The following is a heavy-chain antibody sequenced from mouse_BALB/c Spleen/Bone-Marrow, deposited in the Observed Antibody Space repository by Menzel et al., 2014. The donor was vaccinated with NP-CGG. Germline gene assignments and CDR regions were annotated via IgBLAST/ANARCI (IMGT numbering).Heavy chain of an antibody. J-gene: IGHJ2*01. Sequence: LQQSGCELVRPGASVKLSCKASGFTFTSYWMHWVKQRQGQGLEWIGNIYPGSGSTNYGEKFKSKGTLTVDTSSSTAYMHLSSLTSEDSAVYYCTSWDYWGQGTTLTVSS. V-gene: IGHV1S22*01. CDR1: GFTFTSYW. CDR2: IYPGSGST. CDR3: TSWDY.